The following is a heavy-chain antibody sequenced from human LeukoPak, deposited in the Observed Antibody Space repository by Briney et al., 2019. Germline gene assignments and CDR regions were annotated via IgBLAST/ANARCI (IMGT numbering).Heavy chain of an antibody. J-gene: IGHJ4*02. CDR2: ISYDGSNK. CDR1: GFTFSSYG. Sequence: PGGSLRLSCAASGFTFSSYGMHWVRQAPGKGLEWVAVISYDGSNKYYADSVKGRFTISRDNSKNTLYLQVNSLRAEDTAVYYCAKDFGSGYYPEPYYFDYWGQGTLVTVPS. CDR3: AKDFGSGYYPEPYYFDY. V-gene: IGHV3-30*18. D-gene: IGHD3-22*01.